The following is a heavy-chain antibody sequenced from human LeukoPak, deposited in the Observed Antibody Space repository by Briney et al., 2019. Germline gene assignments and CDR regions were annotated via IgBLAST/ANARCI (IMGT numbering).Heavy chain of an antibody. J-gene: IGHJ6*03. CDR2: IYYSGST. V-gene: IGHV4-39*01. CDR3: ARQNIEWLLPLGNYSYYMDG. CDR1: GGSISSSSYY. Sequence: PSETLSLTCTVSGGSISSSSYYWGWIRQPPGKGLEWIGSIYYSGSTYYNPSLKSRVTISVDTSKNQFSLKLSSETAADTAVYYCARQNIEWLLPLGNYSYYMDGWGKGTTVTVSS. D-gene: IGHD3-22*01.